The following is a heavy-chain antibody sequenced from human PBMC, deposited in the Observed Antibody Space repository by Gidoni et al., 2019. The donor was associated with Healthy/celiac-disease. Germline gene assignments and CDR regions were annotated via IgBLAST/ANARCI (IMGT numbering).Heavy chain of an antibody. CDR3: ARSLGSSDVVDVYYYYGMDV. CDR2: IYPGDSDT. Sequence: EVQLVQSGAEVKKPRESLKISCKGSGYSFTSYWIGWVRQMPGKGLEWMGIIYPGDSDTRYSPSFQGQVTTAADKSISTAYLQGSSMKASDTAMYYCARSLGSSDVVDVYYYYGMDVWGQGTTVTVSS. D-gene: IGHD2-15*01. CDR1: GYSFTSYW. J-gene: IGHJ6*02. V-gene: IGHV5-51*01.